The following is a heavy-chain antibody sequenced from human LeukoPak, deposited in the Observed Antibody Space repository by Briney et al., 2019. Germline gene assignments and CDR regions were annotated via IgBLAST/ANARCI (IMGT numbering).Heavy chain of an antibody. Sequence: NPSETLSLTCIVSGVSTSTGDYYFSWIRQPAGKGLEWIGRIYTSGSTNYNPSLKSRVTMSVDTSQNQVSLKLSSVTAADTAVYYCARVYGSGSYYNGYYYYYMDVWGKGTTVTISS. J-gene: IGHJ6*03. CDR3: ARVYGSGSYYNGYYYYYMDV. CDR1: GVSTSTGDYY. D-gene: IGHD3-10*01. V-gene: IGHV4-61*02. CDR2: IYTSGST.